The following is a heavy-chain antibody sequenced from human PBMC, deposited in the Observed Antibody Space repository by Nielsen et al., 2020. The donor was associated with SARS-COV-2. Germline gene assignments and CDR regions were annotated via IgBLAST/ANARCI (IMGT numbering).Heavy chain of an antibody. V-gene: IGHV3-7*05. CDR3: ARDAAYSRFDY. D-gene: IGHD4-11*01. CDR2: INEDGSVG. Sequence: GESLKISCAASGFTFSNFAMKLVRQAPGKGLEWGANINEDGSVGNYVDSVKDRFTISRDNAGKSLYLQMNSLRAEDTTVYYCARDAAYSRFDYWGQGTLVTVSS. CDR1: GFTFSNFA. J-gene: IGHJ4*02.